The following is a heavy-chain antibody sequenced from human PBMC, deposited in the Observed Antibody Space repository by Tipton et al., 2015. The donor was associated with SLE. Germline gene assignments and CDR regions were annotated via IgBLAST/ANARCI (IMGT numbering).Heavy chain of an antibody. CDR2: INHSGST. J-gene: IGHJ5*02. V-gene: IGHV4-39*07. D-gene: IGHD3-10*01. CDR3: ARDRGFGISNWFDP. Sequence: LRLSCTVSGGSVSSSSYYWGWIRQPPGKGLEWIGEINHSGSTNYNPSLKSRVTISVDTSKNQFSLKLSSVTAADTAVYYCARDRGFGISNWFDPWGQGTLVTVSS. CDR1: GGSVSSSSYY.